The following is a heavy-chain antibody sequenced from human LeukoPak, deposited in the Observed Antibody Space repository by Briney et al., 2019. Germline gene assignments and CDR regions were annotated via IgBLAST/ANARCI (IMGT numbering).Heavy chain of an antibody. J-gene: IGHJ4*02. Sequence: PGGSLRLSCAASGFTFSSYDMHWVRQAAGKGLEWVSAIGTAGDTYYPGSVKGRFNISRENAKNSLYLQMNSLRAGDTAVYYCARAYRVAYDSRYTYGGFDYWGQGTLVTVSS. CDR2: IGTAGDT. CDR1: GFTFSSYD. V-gene: IGHV3-13*01. CDR3: ARAYRVAYDSRYTYGGFDY. D-gene: IGHD3-22*01.